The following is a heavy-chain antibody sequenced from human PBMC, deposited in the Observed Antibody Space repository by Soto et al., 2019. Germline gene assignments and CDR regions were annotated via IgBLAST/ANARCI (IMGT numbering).Heavy chain of an antibody. CDR1: GFPFNTYA. V-gene: IGHV3-30*04. D-gene: IGHD1-26*01. J-gene: IGHJ4*02. CDR3: ARPWREDFDC. Sequence: QVHLVESGGGVVQPGRSLRLSCAASGFPFNTYAMHWVRQAPGKGLEWVAFTSYDEADKYYAESVKGRFTISRDNSKNTLYLQMHSLRLEDTAVYYCARPWREDFDCWGQGTLVTVSS. CDR2: TSYDEADK.